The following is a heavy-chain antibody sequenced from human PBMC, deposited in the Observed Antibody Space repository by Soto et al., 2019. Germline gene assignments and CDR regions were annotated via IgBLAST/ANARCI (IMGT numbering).Heavy chain of an antibody. CDR1: GDSVSSNSAA. J-gene: IGHJ5*02. V-gene: IGHV6-1*01. D-gene: IGHD2-15*01. CDR3: PRAYCSGGSCRAWSNWFDP. Sequence: SQTLSLTCAISGDSVSSNSAAWNWIRQSPSRGLEWLGRTYYRSKWYNDYAVSVKSRITINPDTSKNQLSLQLNSVTPEDTAVYYCPRAYCSGGSCRAWSNWFDPWGQGTLVTVSS. CDR2: TYYRSKWYN.